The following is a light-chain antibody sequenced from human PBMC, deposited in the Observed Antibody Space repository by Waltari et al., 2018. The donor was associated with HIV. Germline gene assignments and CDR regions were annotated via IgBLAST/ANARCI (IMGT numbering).Light chain of an antibody. J-gene: IGLJ3*02. CDR3: SSYTSSSTLAV. Sequence: QSALTQPASVSGSPGQSITISCTGTSSDVGGYNYVSWYQQHPGKAPKLMIYEVSYRPSGVSNRFSGSKSGNTASLTISGLQAEDEADYYCSSYTSSSTLAVFGGGTKLTVL. CDR1: SSDVGGYNY. CDR2: EVS. V-gene: IGLV2-14*01.